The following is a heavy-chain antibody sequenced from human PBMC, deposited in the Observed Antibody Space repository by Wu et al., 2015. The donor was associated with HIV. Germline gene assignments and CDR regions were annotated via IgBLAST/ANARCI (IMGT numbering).Heavy chain of an antibody. CDR1: GGTFSTYA. CDR2: IIPIFGTA. V-gene: IGHV1-69*18. Sequence: QVQLVQSGAEVKKPGSSVKVSCKTSGGTFSTYAISWVRQAPGQGLEWMGRIIPIFGTANYALKFQGRVTITADESTSTAYMELSSLRSEDTAMYYCARSRVGASYFDYWGQGTLVAVSS. CDR3: ARSRVGASYFDY. D-gene: IGHD1-26*01. J-gene: IGHJ4*02.